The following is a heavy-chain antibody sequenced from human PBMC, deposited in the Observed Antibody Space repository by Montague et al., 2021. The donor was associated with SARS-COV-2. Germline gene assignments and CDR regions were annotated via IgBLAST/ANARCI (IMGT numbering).Heavy chain of an antibody. CDR2: INHGGST. Sequence: SETLSLTCAVHGGSFSGYYWNWIRQPPGKGLEWIGEINHGGSTNYNPSLKSRLTISTDTSKNQFSLKLTSVAAADMAVYYCARLPDGVVPSPILGVGPYFSYYYMDVWGKGTTVTVSS. CDR3: ARLPDGVVPSPILGVGPYFSYYYMDV. CDR1: GGSFSGYY. J-gene: IGHJ6*03. V-gene: IGHV4-34*01. D-gene: IGHD2-15*01.